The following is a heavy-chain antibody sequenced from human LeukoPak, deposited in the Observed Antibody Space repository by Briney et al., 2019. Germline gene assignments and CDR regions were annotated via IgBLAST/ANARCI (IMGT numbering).Heavy chain of an antibody. CDR3: ARFFSYGYAFDY. V-gene: IGHV4-39*07. CDR2: MYYSGST. Sequence: SETLSLTCTVSGGSISSNSYYWGWIRQPPGKGLEWIGSMYYSGSTYYNPSLKSRVTISVDTSKNQFSLKLSSVTAADTAVYYCARFFSYGYAFDYWGQGTLVTVSS. J-gene: IGHJ4*02. CDR1: GGSISSNSYY. D-gene: IGHD5-18*01.